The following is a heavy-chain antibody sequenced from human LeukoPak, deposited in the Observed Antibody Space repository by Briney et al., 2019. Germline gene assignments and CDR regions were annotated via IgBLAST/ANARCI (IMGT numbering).Heavy chain of an antibody. Sequence: GRSLRLSCAASGFSFNSYGMHWVRQAPGKGLEWVAVTSFDGSKEFYADSVKGRFTISRDNSKNTLLLQMNSLRVEDTALYYCAKAKFSGSYYPFDYWGQGTLVTVSS. CDR1: GFSFNSYG. CDR2: TSFDGSKE. CDR3: AKAKFSGSYYPFDY. V-gene: IGHV3-30*18. D-gene: IGHD1-26*01. J-gene: IGHJ4*02.